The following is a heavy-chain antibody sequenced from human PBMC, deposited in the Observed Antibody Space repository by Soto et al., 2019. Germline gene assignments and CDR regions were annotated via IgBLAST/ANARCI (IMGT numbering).Heavy chain of an antibody. Sequence: GGSLRLSCAASGFTFSNAWMSWVRQAPGKGLEWVGRIKSKTDGGTTDYAAPVKGRFTISRDDSKNTLYLQMNSLKTEDTAVYYCTASPKSIAARTHAFDIWGQGTMVTVSS. CDR2: IKSKTDGGTT. D-gene: IGHD6-6*01. CDR3: TASPKSIAARTHAFDI. J-gene: IGHJ3*02. CDR1: GFTFSNAW. V-gene: IGHV3-15*01.